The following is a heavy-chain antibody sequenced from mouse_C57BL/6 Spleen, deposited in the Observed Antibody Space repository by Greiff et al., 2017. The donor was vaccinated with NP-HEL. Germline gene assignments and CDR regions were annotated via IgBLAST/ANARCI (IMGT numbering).Heavy chain of an antibody. J-gene: IGHJ2*01. D-gene: IGHD4-1*02. CDR3: ANWVEDY. CDR1: GYSFTSYY. Sequence: QVQLKESGPELVKPGASVKISCKASGYSFTSYYIHWVKQRPGQGLEWIGWIYPGSGNTKYNEKFKGKATLTADTSSSTAYMQLSSLTSEDSAVYYCANWVEDYWGQGTTLTVSS. CDR2: IYPGSGNT. V-gene: IGHV1-66*01.